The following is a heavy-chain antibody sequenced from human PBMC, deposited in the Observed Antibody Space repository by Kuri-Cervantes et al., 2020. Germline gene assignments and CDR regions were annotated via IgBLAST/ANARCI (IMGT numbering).Heavy chain of an antibody. J-gene: IGHJ6*02. CDR3: AKDLSSSGLDV. D-gene: IGHD6-19*01. V-gene: IGHV3-7*01. CDR1: GFTFSSYW. CDR2: IKQDGSNK. Sequence: GESLKISCAASGFTFSSYWMSWVRQAPGKGLEWVANIKQDGSNKYYAGSVKGRFTISRDNSKNTLYLQMNSLRAEDTAVYYCAKDLSSSGLDVWGQGTTVTVSS.